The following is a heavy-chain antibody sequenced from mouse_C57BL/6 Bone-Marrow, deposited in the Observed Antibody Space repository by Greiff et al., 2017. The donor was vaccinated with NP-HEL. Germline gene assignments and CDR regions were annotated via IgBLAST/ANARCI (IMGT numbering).Heavy chain of an antibody. CDR3: AQLRPLAY. CDR1: GYTFTSCW. V-gene: IGHV1-59*01. D-gene: IGHD1-2*01. J-gene: IGHJ3*01. CDR2: IDPSDSYT. Sequence: QVQLQQPGAELVRPGTSVKLSCKASGYTFTSCWMHWVKQRPGQGLEWIGVIDPSDSYTNYNQKFKGKATLTVDTSSSTAYMQLSSLTSEDSAVYYCAQLRPLAYWGQGTLVTVSA.